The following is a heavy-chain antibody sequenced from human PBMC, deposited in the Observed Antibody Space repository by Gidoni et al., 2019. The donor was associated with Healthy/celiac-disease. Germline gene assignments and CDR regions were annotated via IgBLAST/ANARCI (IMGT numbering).Heavy chain of an antibody. D-gene: IGHD2-8*02. CDR3: ARSGFIPGSGWRNYYYYMDV. CDR1: GGSISSYY. V-gene: IGHV4-59*01. J-gene: IGHJ6*03. CDR2: IYYSGST. Sequence: QVQLQESGPGLVKPSETLSLTCTVSGGSISSYYWSWIRQPPGKGLEWIGYIYYSGSTNYNPSLKSRVTISVDTSKNQFSLKLSSVTAADTAVYYCARSGFIPGSGWRNYYYYMDVWGKGTTVTVSS.